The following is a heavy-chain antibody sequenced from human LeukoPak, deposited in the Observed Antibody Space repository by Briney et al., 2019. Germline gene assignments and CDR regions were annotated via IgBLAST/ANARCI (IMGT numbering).Heavy chain of an antibody. CDR1: GFSFSDNY. CDR3: AREYYCRLDY. J-gene: IGHJ4*02. Sequence: GESLRLSCAAPGFSFSDNYMDWVRQAPGKGLEWVGRIRNKANSYTTDYAASVRGRFTISRDDSKNSLYLEMYSLKTEDTAVYYCAREYYCRLDYWGRGTLVTVSS. V-gene: IGHV3-72*01. D-gene: IGHD3-10*01. CDR2: IRNKANSYTT.